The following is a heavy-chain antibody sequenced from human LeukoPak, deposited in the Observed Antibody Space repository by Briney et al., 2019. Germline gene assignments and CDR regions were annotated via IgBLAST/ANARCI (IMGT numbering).Heavy chain of an antibody. Sequence: SGGSLRLSCAASGFTFSSYNMNWVRQAPGKGLERVSYISSSSSTMYYADSVKGRFTISRDNAKNSPYLQMNSLRAEDTAVYYCARDVRWDYWGQRTLVTVSS. V-gene: IGHV3-48*01. D-gene: IGHD6-13*01. CDR1: GFTFSSYN. CDR2: ISSSSSTM. CDR3: ARDVRWDY. J-gene: IGHJ4*02.